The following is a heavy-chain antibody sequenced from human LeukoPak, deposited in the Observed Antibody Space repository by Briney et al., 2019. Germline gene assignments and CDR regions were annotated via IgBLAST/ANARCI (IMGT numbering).Heavy chain of an antibody. J-gene: IGHJ4*02. V-gene: IGHV3-23*01. CDR3: AKVQGAFGVVINGMFDY. D-gene: IGHD3-3*01. CDR1: GFTFSSYA. Sequence: GGSLRLSCAASGFTFSSYAMSWVRQAPGKGLEWVSAISGSGGSTYYADSVKGRFTISRDNSKNTLYLQMNSLRAEDTAVYYCAKVQGAFGVVINGMFDYWGQGTLVTVSS. CDR2: ISGSGGST.